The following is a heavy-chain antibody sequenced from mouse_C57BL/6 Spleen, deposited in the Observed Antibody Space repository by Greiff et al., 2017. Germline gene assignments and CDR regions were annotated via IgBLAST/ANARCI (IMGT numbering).Heavy chain of an antibody. J-gene: IGHJ3*01. CDR2: INPSSGYT. D-gene: IGHD3-2*02. CDR3: ARSRDSSGYLFAY. V-gene: IGHV1-4*01. Sequence: QVQLQQSGAELARPGASVKMSCKPSGYTFTSYTMHWVKLRPGQGLEWIGYINPSSGYTKYNQKFKDKATLTADKSSSTAYMQLSSLTSEDSAVYYCARSRDSSGYLFAYWGQGTLVTVSA. CDR1: GYTFTSYT.